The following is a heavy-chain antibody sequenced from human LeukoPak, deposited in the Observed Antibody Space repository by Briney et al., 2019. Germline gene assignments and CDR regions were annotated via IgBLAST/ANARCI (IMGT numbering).Heavy chain of an antibody. CDR1: GFTFSSYG. CDR2: ISGSGGST. V-gene: IGHV3-23*01. J-gene: IGHJ5*02. D-gene: IGHD6-13*01. Sequence: GGSLRLSCAASGFTFSSYGMSWVRQAPGEGLEWVSAISGSGGSTYYADSVKGRFTISRDNSKNTLYLQMNSLRAEDTAVYYCAKDGRYSSSWYNWFDPWGQGALVTVSS. CDR3: AKDGRYSSSWYNWFDP.